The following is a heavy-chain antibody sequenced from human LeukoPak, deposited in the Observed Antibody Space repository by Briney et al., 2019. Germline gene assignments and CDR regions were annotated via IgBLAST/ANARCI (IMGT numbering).Heavy chain of an antibody. CDR1: GGSISGYY. V-gene: IGHV4-59*08. D-gene: IGHD2-2*01. CDR3: ARYSSRSFYFDY. J-gene: IGHJ4*02. CDR2: FYYSGST. Sequence: PSETLSLTCTVSGGSISGYYWSWIRQPPGKGLEWIGCFYYSGSTKYNPSLKSRVTISVDTSKNQFSLKLSSVTAADTAVYYCARYSSRSFYFDYWGQGTLVTVSS.